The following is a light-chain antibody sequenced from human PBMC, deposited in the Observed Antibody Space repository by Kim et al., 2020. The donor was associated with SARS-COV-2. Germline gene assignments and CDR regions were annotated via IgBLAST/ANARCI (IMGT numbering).Light chain of an antibody. CDR2: GAS. V-gene: IGKV3-15*01. CDR1: QSVSST. J-gene: IGKJ5*01. Sequence: EIVMTQSPATLSVSPGERATLSCRASQSVSSTLAWYQQKPGQAPRLLIYGASTRATGLPARFSGSGSGTEFTLTISSLQSEDFAVYYCQQYNNWPPDTFGQGTRLEIK. CDR3: QQYNNWPPDT.